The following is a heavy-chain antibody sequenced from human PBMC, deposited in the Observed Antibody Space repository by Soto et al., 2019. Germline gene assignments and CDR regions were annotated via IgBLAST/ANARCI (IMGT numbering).Heavy chain of an antibody. Sequence: SATLSLTCTVSGGSVSSFFWSWIRQPPGRGLEWIGYLYYGGSTHYSPSLKSRVTISVDTSQNQFSLNLMSVTAADTAIYYCARVRHGWTLFDSWSQGTLVTVS. CDR3: ARVRHGWTLFDS. V-gene: IGHV4-59*02. D-gene: IGHD6-19*01. CDR1: GGSVSSFF. J-gene: IGHJ4*02. CDR2: LYYGGST.